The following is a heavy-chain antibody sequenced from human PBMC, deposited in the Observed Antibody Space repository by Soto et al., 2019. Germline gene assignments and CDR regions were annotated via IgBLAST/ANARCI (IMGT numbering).Heavy chain of an antibody. CDR2: ISGSSSDT. J-gene: IGHJ4*02. CDR1: GFTFSDHY. V-gene: IGHV3-11*06. Sequence: LRLSCAGSGFTFSDHYMSWIRQAPGKGLESISYISGSSSDTNYADSVKGRFTISRDNAKNSLYLQMNSLRAEDTAVYYCSRGPRHLDYWGQGTLVTVSS. CDR3: SRGPRHLDY.